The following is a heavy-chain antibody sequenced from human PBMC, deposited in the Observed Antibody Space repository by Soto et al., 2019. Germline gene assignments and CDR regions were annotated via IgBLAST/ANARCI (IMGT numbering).Heavy chain of an antibody. CDR1: GFTFSSYA. J-gene: IGHJ6*02. Sequence: GGSLRLSCAASGFTFSSYAMSWVRQAPGKGLEWVSAISGSGGSTYYADSVKGRFTISRDNSKNTLYLQMNSPRAEDTAVYYCAKVRVTTYYFGMDVWGQGTTVTVSS. D-gene: IGHD4-17*01. CDR2: ISGSGGST. CDR3: AKVRVTTYYFGMDV. V-gene: IGHV3-23*01.